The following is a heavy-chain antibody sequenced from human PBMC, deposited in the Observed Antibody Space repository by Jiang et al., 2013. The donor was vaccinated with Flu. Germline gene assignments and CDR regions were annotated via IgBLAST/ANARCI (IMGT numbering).Heavy chain of an antibody. D-gene: IGHD1-7*01. V-gene: IGHV1-2*06. Sequence: SGAEVKKPGASVKVSCKASGYTFTGYYMHWVRQAPGQGLEWMGRINPNSGGTNYAQKFQGRVTMTRDTSISTAYMELSRLRSDDTAVYYCYITGTTVLVTRGQNFDYWGQGTLVTVSS. CDR2: INPNSGGT. J-gene: IGHJ4*02. CDR3: YITGTTVLVTRGQNFDY. CDR1: GYTFTGYY.